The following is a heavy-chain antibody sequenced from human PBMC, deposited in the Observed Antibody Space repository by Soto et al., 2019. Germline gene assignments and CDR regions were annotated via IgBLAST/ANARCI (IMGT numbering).Heavy chain of an antibody. V-gene: IGHV3-64*01. Sequence: GGSLRLSCAASGFTFSSYAMHWVRQAPGKGLEYVSAISSNGGSTYYANSVKGRFTISRDNSKNTLYLQMGSLRAEDMAVYYCARAVVVVAATLSYYFDYWGQGTLVTVSS. J-gene: IGHJ4*02. CDR3: ARAVVVVAATLSYYFDY. D-gene: IGHD2-15*01. CDR2: ISSNGGST. CDR1: GFTFSSYA.